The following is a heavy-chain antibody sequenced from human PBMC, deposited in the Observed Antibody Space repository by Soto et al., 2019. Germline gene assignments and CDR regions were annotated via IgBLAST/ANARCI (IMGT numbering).Heavy chain of an antibody. CDR3: ARHATLDY. Sequence: PSETLSLTCTVSGGSISSYYWSWIRQPPGKGLEWIGYIYSSGSTKYNPSLQSRVTISVDTSKNQFSLKLSSVTAADTAVYYCARHATLDYWGQGTLVTVSS. J-gene: IGHJ4*02. CDR1: GGSISSYY. V-gene: IGHV4-59*08. CDR2: IYSSGST. D-gene: IGHD2-15*01.